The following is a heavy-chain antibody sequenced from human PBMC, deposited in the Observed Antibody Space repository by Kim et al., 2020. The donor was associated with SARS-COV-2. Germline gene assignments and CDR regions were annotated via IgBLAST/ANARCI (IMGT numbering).Heavy chain of an antibody. J-gene: IGHJ6*02. V-gene: IGHV7-4-1*02. D-gene: IGHD5-12*01. CDR3: ARTYSGRAGMDV. Sequence: TYAHGVPGRFVFSLDTSVSTAYLQISSLKAEDTAVYYCARTYSGRAGMDVWGQGTTVTVSS.